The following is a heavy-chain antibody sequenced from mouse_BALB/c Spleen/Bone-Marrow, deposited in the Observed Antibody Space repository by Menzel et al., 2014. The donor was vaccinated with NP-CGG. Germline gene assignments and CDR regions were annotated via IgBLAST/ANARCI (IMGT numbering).Heavy chain of an antibody. CDR2: IYPGDGDT. CDR3: ARGGISVDY. J-gene: IGHJ2*01. V-gene: IGHV1-80*01. CDR1: GYAFSGYW. Sequence: QVHVKQSGAELVRPGSSVKISCEASGYAFSGYWMNWVKQRPGQGLEWIGQIYPGDGDTDYNGKFKGKATLTADKSSSTAYMQLSSLTSEDSAVYFCARGGISVDYWGQGTTLTVSS.